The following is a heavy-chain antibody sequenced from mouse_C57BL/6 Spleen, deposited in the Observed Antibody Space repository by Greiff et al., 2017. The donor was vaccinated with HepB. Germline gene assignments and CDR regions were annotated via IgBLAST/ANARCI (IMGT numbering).Heavy chain of an antibody. CDR2: INPNNGGT. CDR1: GYTFTDYN. Sequence: VQLQQSGPELVKPGASVKIPCKASGYTFTDYNMDWVKQSHGKSLEWIGDINPNNGGTIYNQKFKGKATLTVDKSSSTAYMELRSLTSEDTAVYYCAREEMVTTAMDYWGQGTSVTVSS. D-gene: IGHD2-2*01. V-gene: IGHV1-18*01. CDR3: AREEMVTTAMDY. J-gene: IGHJ4*01.